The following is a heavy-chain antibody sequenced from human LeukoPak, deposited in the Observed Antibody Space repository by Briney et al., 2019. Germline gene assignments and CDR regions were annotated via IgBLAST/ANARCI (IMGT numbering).Heavy chain of an antibody. J-gene: IGHJ5*02. D-gene: IGHD2-2*01. CDR1: GGSISSYY. CDR3: ARHLGYCSTTSCYPWFDP. CDR2: IYYSGST. V-gene: IGHV4-59*01. Sequence: SETLSLTCTVSGGSISSYYWSWLRQPPGKGLEWIGYIYYSGSTNYNPSLKSRVIISVDTSKNQFSLKLSSVTAADTAVYYCARHLGYCSTTSCYPWFDPWGQGTLVTVSS.